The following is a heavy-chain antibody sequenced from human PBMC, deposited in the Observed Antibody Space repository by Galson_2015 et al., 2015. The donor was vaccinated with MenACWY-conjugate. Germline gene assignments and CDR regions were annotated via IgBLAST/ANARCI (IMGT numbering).Heavy chain of an antibody. CDR2: ISYNDRT. CDR3: ARDKFGEGVLWFDP. CDR1: GASVNSAGFY. V-gene: IGHV4-61*08. Sequence: SETLSLTCAISGASVNSAGFYWTWVRRPPGKGLEWMGDISYNDRTLYKSSLKSRVSISLDTSKNQLSLRLSSVTAADTAVYYCARDKFGEGVLWFDPWGQGTLVTVSS. J-gene: IGHJ5*01. D-gene: IGHD3-10*01.